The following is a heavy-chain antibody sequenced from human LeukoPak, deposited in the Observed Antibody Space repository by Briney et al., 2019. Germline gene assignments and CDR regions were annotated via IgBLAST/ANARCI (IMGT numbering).Heavy chain of an antibody. CDR2: ISGSDGST. Sequence: GGSLRLSCAASGFSFTYYTMNWVRQAPGKGLEWVSAISGSDGSTYYADSVKGRFTISRDNSKNTLYLQMNSLRAEDTAVYYCAKAGDYSYFDYWGQGTLVTVSS. CDR3: AKAGDYSYFDY. V-gene: IGHV3-23*01. CDR1: GFSFTYYT. D-gene: IGHD4-11*01. J-gene: IGHJ4*02.